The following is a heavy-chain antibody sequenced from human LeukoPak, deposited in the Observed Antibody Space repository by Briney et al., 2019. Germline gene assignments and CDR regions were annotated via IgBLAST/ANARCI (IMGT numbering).Heavy chain of an antibody. V-gene: IGHV3-7*01. D-gene: IGHD5-12*01. CDR3: ASHRGYSGDNLFDY. CDR1: GFTLSSYW. CDR2: INQDAGKK. Sequence: GGSLRHSCAASGFTLSSYWISLVRHAAGKGLKWGAKINQDAGKKYYVDSVTGRFTISRDNAKNSLELQMTSLRADDTAVYYCASHRGYSGDNLFDYWGQGTQVTVSS. J-gene: IGHJ4*02.